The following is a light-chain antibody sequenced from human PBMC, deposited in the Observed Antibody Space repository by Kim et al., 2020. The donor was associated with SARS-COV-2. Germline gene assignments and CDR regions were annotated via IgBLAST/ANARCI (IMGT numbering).Light chain of an antibody. J-gene: IGLJ1*01. Sequence: SYELTQPPSVSVSPGQAASITCSGYKLGDKYVPWYQQKPGQSPVVVMYQDNQRPSGIPERFSGSNSGNTATLTISGTQAMDEADYYCLAWDSITRNYVFGTGTKVTVL. CDR2: QDN. CDR1: KLGDKY. V-gene: IGLV3-1*01. CDR3: LAWDSITRNYV.